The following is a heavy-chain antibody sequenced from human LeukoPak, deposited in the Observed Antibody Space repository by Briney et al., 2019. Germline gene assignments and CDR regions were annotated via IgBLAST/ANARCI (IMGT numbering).Heavy chain of an antibody. J-gene: IGHJ4*02. D-gene: IGHD3-3*01. Sequence: ASVKVSCKASGYTFTTYYIHWVRQAPGQGLEWMGIINPSGGSTTYAQNFQGRVTMTRDMSTSTVYMELSSLRSEDTAMYYCARFSAEENYDFWSGYYYFDSRGQGTLVTVSS. CDR1: GYTFTTYY. CDR2: INPSGGST. V-gene: IGHV1-46*01. CDR3: ARFSAEENYDFWSGYYYFDS.